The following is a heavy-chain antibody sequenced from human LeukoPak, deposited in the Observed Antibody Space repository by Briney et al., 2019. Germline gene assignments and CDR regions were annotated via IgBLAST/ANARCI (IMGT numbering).Heavy chain of an antibody. CDR1: GGSISSYY. V-gene: IGHV4-4*07. D-gene: IGHD3-10*01. Sequence: SETLSLTCTVSGGSISSYYWSWIRQPAGKGLEWIGRIYTSGSTNYNPSLKSRVTISVDKSKNQFSLKLSSVTAADTAVYYCARNIWFGESADAFDIWGQGTMVTVSS. CDR3: ARNIWFGESADAFDI. CDR2: IYTSGST. J-gene: IGHJ3*02.